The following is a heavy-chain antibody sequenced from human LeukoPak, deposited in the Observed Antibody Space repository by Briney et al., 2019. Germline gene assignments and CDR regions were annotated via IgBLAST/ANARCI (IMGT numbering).Heavy chain of an antibody. CDR2: IIPIFGTA. V-gene: IGHV1-69*13. J-gene: IGHJ3*01. CDR3: EREGKPEYSSSSYAFHV. Sequence: GASVKVSCKASGGTFTSYAISGVREAPGQGLEWMGGIIPIFGTANYAQKCQGRVTITADESTSTAYMELSSLRSEDTAVYHCEREGKPEYSSSSYAFHVWGQGTMVTVSS. CDR1: GGTFTSYA. D-gene: IGHD6-6*01.